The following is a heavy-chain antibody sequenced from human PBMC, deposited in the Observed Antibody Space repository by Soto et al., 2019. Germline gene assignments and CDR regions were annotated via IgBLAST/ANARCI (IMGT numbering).Heavy chain of an antibody. Sequence: QVQLVESGGGVVQPGRSLRLSCAASGFTFSSYGMHWVRQAPGMVLERVSVIWYDGSNKYYADAVKGRFTISRDNSKNTLYREMDSLRAEDTALYYCARGANEAAEYFDYWGQGTMVTVSS. V-gene: IGHV3-33*01. CDR2: IWYDGSNK. D-gene: IGHD6-13*01. CDR3: ARGANEAAEYFDY. J-gene: IGHJ4*02. CDR1: GFTFSSYG.